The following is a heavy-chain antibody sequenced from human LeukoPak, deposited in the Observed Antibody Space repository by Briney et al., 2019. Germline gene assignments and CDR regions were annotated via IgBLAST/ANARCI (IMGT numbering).Heavy chain of an antibody. CDR3: AKGPEWELSLFDY. D-gene: IGHD1-26*01. Sequence: GGSLRLSCAASGFTFSSYAMSWVRQAPGKGLEWVSAISGSGGSTYYADSVKGRFTISRDNSKNTLYLQVNSLRAEDTAVYYCAKGPEWELSLFDYWGQGTLVTVSS. CDR2: ISGSGGST. V-gene: IGHV3-23*01. CDR1: GFTFSSYA. J-gene: IGHJ4*02.